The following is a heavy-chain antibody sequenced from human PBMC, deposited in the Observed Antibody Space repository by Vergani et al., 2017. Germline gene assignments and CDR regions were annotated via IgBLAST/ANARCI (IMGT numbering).Heavy chain of an antibody. Sequence: EVQLLESGGGLVQPGGSLRLSCAASGFTFSSYAMHWVRQAPGKGLEYVSAISSNGGSTYYANSVKGRFTISRDNSKNTLYLQMNSLRAEDTAVYYCAKDSSSWYWYFDLWGRGTLVTVSS. CDR1: GFTFSSYA. CDR3: AKDSSSWYWYFDL. D-gene: IGHD6-13*01. J-gene: IGHJ2*01. V-gene: IGHV3-64*01. CDR2: ISSNGGST.